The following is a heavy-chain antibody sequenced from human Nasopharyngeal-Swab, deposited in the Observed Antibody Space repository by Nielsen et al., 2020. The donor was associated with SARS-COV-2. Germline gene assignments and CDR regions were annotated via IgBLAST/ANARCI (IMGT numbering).Heavy chain of an antibody. D-gene: IGHD6-13*01. Sequence: GGSLRLSCAASGFTFSGYWMSWVRQAPGKGLEWVANIKQDGNETYYVDSVKGRFTISRDNAKNSLYLQMNSLRAEDTAVFYCVRLSIAAAGVDFWGQGTLVTVSS. J-gene: IGHJ4*02. CDR3: VRLSIAAAGVDF. CDR2: IKQDGNET. V-gene: IGHV3-7*01. CDR1: GFTFSGYW.